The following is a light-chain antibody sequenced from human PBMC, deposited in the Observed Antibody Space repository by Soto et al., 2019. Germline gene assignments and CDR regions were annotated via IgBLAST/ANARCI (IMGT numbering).Light chain of an antibody. V-gene: IGKV3-15*01. J-gene: IGKJ2*01. Sequence: ETVVTQSPATLSVSPGERATLSCRASQSVSSNLAWYQHKPGQAPRLLIYGASTRATGIPARFSGSGSGTEFHLTISSLQSEDFAVYYCQQYNNWYTFGQGTKLEIK. CDR3: QQYNNWYT. CDR2: GAS. CDR1: QSVSSN.